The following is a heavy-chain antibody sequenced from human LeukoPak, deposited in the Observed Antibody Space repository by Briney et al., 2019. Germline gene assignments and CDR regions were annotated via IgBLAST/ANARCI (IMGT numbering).Heavy chain of an antibody. D-gene: IGHD2-15*01. CDR2: LYHRGRT. J-gene: IGHJ4*02. V-gene: IGHV4-39*07. Sequence: SETLSLTCTVSGGSISSGSYYWGWIRQPPGKGLQWLGALYHRGRTYYNPSLESRVTVSVDTSKNQFFLKLSSVTAADTAVYYCARDLLNYIDYWDQGILVTVSS. CDR1: GGSISSGSYY. CDR3: ARDLLNYIDY.